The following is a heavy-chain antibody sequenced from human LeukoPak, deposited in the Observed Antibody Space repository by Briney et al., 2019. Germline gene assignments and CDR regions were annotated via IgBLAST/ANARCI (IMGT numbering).Heavy chain of an antibody. CDR3: AKDPATSRGWLIY. CDR2: IIPILGIA. D-gene: IGHD6-19*01. V-gene: IGHV1-69*04. CDR1: GGTFSSYA. J-gene: IGHJ4*02. Sequence: GASVKVSCKASGGTFSSYAISWVRQAPGQGLEWMGRIIPILGIANYAQKFQGRVTITADKSTSTAYMELSSLRSEDTAVYYCAKDPATSRGWLIYWGQGTLVTVSS.